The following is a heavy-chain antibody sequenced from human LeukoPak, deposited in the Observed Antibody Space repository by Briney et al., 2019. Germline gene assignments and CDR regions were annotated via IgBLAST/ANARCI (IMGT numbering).Heavy chain of an antibody. CDR2: ISGSDGST. D-gene: IGHD2-2*01. J-gene: IGHJ3*02. Sequence: GGSLRLSCAASGLTFSSYAMSWVRQAPGKGLEWVSAISGSDGSTYYADSVKGRFTISRDNSKNTLYLQMNSLRAEDTAVYYCAKDRALIVVVPDAFDIWGQGTMVTVSS. V-gene: IGHV3-23*01. CDR1: GLTFSSYA. CDR3: AKDRALIVVVPDAFDI.